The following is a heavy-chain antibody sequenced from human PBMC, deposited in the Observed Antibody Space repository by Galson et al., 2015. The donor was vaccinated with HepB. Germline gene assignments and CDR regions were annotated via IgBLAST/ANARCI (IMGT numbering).Heavy chain of an antibody. Sequence: SLRLSCAASGFTFSNAWMSWVRQAPGKGLEWVGHIKSKTDGETTDYATPVKGRFTISRDDSKNTLYLQMNSLKPEDTAVYYCLGLYFDVWSGHYSPDYWGQGALVTVSS. CDR3: LGLYFDVWSGHYSPDY. D-gene: IGHD3-3*01. CDR1: GFTFSNAW. J-gene: IGHJ4*02. CDR2: IKSKTDGETT. V-gene: IGHV3-15*01.